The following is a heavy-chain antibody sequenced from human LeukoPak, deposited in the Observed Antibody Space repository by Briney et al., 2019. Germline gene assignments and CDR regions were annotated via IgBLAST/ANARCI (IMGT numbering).Heavy chain of an antibody. Sequence: ASLKVSCKASGYTFTGYYMHWVRQAPGQGLEWVGWINPNSGGTNYAQKFQGWVTMTRDTSISTAYMELSRLRSDDTAVYYCARGGITGTTRGPTRLNDAFDIWGQGTMVTVSS. D-gene: IGHD1-20*01. V-gene: IGHV1-2*04. CDR2: INPNSGGT. CDR3: ARGGITGTTRGPTRLNDAFDI. CDR1: GYTFTGYY. J-gene: IGHJ3*02.